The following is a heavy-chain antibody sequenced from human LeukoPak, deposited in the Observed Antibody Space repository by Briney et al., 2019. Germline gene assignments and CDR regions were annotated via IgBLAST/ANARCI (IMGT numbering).Heavy chain of an antibody. CDR1: GFIFDDFS. D-gene: IGHD6-13*01. Sequence: GGSLRLSCAASGFIFDDFSMFWVRQAPGKGLEWVSSITWHGRSTAYADSVRGRFSISRDNARNSLYLQMNSLRPEDTAFYYCPKATTRRVPAARIDSWGQGTLVTVSS. J-gene: IGHJ4*02. V-gene: IGHV3-9*01. CDR3: PKATTRRVPAARIDS. CDR2: ITWHGRST.